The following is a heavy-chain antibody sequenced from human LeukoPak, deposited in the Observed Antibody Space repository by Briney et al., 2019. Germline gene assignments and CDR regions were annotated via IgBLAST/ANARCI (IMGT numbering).Heavy chain of an antibody. J-gene: IGHJ4*02. CDR1: GFTFSSYW. CDR2: IKQDGSEK. D-gene: IGHD3-16*02. V-gene: IGHV3-7*01. CDR3: ARVGGRYSPLGY. Sequence: GGSLRLSCAASGFTFSSYWMSWVRPAPGRGLEWVANIKQDGSEKYYVDSVKGRFTISRDNAKNSLYLQMISLRAEDTAVYYCARVGGRYSPLGYWGQGTLVTVSS.